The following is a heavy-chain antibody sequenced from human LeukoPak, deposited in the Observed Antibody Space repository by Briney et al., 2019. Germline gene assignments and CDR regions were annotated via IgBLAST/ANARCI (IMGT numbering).Heavy chain of an antibody. J-gene: IGHJ5*02. CDR1: GGSFSGYY. CDR2: IYYSGST. D-gene: IGHD6-19*01. Sequence: PSETLSLTCAVYGGSFSGYYWSWIRQPPGKGLEWIGYIYYSGSTNYNPSLKSRVTISVDTSKNQFSLKLSSVTAADTAVYYCARDHTIAVAGKRGHNWFDPWGQGTLVTVSS. CDR3: ARDHTIAVAGKRGHNWFDP. V-gene: IGHV4-59*01.